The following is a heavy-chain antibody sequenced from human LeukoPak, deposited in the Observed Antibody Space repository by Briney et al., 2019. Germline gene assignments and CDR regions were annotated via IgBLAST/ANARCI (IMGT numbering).Heavy chain of an antibody. CDR2: TYYRSQWYY. J-gene: IGHJ4*02. CDR1: GDRVSSNIAT. CDR3: ARERSSWYYLGY. Sequence: SQTLSLTSVISGDRVSSNIATGKWIRQSPSRCLEWLGRTYYRSQWYYDYEVSVRSRITTNTDTSKNQFSLKLSSVTPEDTAVYFCARERSSWYYLGYWGQGMLVTVSS. V-gene: IGHV6-1*01. D-gene: IGHD6-13*01.